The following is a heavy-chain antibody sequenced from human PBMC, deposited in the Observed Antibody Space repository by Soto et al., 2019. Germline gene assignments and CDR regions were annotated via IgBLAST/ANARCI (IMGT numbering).Heavy chain of an antibody. CDR1: GGSFSGYY. CDR3: VKAVYLLDFDY. V-gene: IGHV4-34*01. Sequence: SETLSLTCAVYGGSFSGYYWSWIRQPPGKGLEWIGEINHSGSTNYNPSLKSRVTISVDTSKNQFSLKLSSVTAADTAVYYCVKAVYLLDFDYWGQGTLVTVSS. CDR2: INHSGST. D-gene: IGHD2-8*01. J-gene: IGHJ4*02.